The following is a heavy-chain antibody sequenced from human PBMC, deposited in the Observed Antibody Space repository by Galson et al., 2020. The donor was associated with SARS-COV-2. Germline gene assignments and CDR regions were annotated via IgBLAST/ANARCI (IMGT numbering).Heavy chain of an antibody. D-gene: IGHD6-13*01. V-gene: IGHV3-23*01. CDR3: AKRLYSSSQAETRGMDV. Sequence: GGSLRLSCAASGFTFSSYAMNWVRQAPGEGLEWVSAISGSGDTTHYAGSVKGRFTISRDNSKNTLYMQMNSVRAEEKAVYCCAKRLYSSSQAETRGMDVWGQGATVTVSS. J-gene: IGHJ6*02. CDR1: GFTFSSYA. CDR2: ISGSGDTT.